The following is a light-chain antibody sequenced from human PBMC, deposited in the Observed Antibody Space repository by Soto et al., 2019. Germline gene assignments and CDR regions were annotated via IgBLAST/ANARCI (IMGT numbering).Light chain of an antibody. CDR1: RSLLYSDGDTY. CDR2: QVS. V-gene: IGKV2-30*01. J-gene: IGKJ4*01. CDR3: MQGTHWPQLN. Sequence: DVVLTQSPLTLSVTLGQPASISCRSSRSLLYSDGDTYLNWFHQRPGHSPRRLIYQVSTRASGVPDRCRGSGSGTDFRLNISSVEAEDLGVFYCMQGTHWPQLNFGGGTRVEIK.